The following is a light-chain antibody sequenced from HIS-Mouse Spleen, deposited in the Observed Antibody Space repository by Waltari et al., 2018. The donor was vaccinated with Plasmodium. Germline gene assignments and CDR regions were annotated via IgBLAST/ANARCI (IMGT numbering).Light chain of an antibody. CDR3: GTWDSSLSAGVV. J-gene: IGLJ2*01. V-gene: IGLV1-51*01. CDR2: DNN. CDR1: SSNIGHNY. Sequence: QSVLTQPHSVSAAPGQKVTISCPGSSSNIGHNYVSWCQQLPGTAPKLLIYDNNKRPSGIPDRFSGSKSGTSATLGITGLQTGDEADYYCGTWDSSLSAGVVFGGGTKLTVL.